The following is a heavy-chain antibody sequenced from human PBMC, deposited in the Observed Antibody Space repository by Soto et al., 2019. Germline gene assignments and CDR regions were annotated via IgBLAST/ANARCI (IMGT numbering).Heavy chain of an antibody. D-gene: IGHD2-2*01. J-gene: IGHJ1*01. V-gene: IGHV4-61*08. CDR3: ASEPHSNSWGDFHH. CDR1: GGSVSSGDYY. Sequence: SETLSLTCSVSGGSVSSGDYYWNWIRQPPGKGLEWIGYIYNSGTTNYNPPLKSRVTISVDTSKNQFSLQLSSVTAADTAIYYCASEPHSNSWGDFHHWGLGTLVTVSS. CDR2: IYNSGTT.